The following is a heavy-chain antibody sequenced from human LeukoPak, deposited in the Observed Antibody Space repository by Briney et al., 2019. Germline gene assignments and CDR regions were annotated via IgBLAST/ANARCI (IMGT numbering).Heavy chain of an antibody. D-gene: IGHD5-24*01. J-gene: IGHJ4*02. CDR2: ISGSGGST. V-gene: IGHV3-23*01. CDR3: VKDDGWVQYAN. CDR1: GFTFSSYA. Sequence: GGSLRLSCAASGFTFSSYAMSWVRQAPGKGLEWVSAISGSGGSTYYADSVKGRFIISRDNSKNTVYLQMNSLSAEDAAVYYCVKDDGWVQYANWGQGTLVTVSS.